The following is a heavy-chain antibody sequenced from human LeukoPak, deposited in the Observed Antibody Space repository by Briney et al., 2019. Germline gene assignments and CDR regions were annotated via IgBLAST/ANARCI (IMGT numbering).Heavy chain of an antibody. Sequence: SETLSLTCTVSGGSYSSSDYYWGWIRQPPGKGLEWIGNIYYSGSTYYNPSLKSRVTISVDTSKNQFSLKLSSVTAADTAVYYCARLIAMVRGVSYAFDIWGQGTMVTVSS. D-gene: IGHD3-10*01. V-gene: IGHV4-39*01. CDR2: IYYSGST. CDR3: ARLIAMVRGVSYAFDI. J-gene: IGHJ3*02. CDR1: GGSYSSSDYY.